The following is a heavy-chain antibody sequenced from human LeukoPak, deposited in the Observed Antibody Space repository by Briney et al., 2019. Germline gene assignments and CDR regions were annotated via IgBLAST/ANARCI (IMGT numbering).Heavy chain of an antibody. Sequence: ASVKVSCKASGYTFASDDINWVRQATGRGLEWMGWINPNSGYTGYAQKFQGRVTMTANPSISTVYLELSSLRSEDTAVYYCAKAPNYYGSGIPYQMDVWCKGTMVTVSS. J-gene: IGHJ6*04. V-gene: IGHV1-8*01. CDR1: GYTFASDD. D-gene: IGHD3-10*01. CDR3: AKAPNYYGSGIPYQMDV. CDR2: INPNSGYT.